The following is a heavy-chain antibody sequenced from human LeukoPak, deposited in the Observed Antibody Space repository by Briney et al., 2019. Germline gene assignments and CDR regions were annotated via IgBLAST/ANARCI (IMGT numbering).Heavy chain of an antibody. CDR2: ISDSGGST. D-gene: IGHD3-3*01. Sequence: PGGSLRLSCAASGFTFSSYAMSWVRQAPGKVLEWVSTISDSGGSTYADSVKGRFTVSRDNSKNTLYLQMNSLRAEDTAVYYCAKDYFDFWSGFDYWGQGTLVTVSS. CDR3: AKDYFDFWSGFDY. CDR1: GFTFSSYA. J-gene: IGHJ4*02. V-gene: IGHV3-23*01.